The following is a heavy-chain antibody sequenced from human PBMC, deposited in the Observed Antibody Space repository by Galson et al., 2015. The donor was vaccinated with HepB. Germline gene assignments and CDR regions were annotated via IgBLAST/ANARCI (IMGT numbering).Heavy chain of an antibody. Sequence: TLSLTCTVSAASINNGDYYWSWIRQSAGKGLEWIGRIYTGGSTNYSPSLQSRATISLDTSKNQFSLKLYSVTAADTAVYFCAGGNRGARRCGRDTCYAEYPFDIWGPGTMVTVSS. CDR1: AASINNGDYY. CDR2: IYTGGST. D-gene: IGHD2-2*01. V-gene: IGHV4-61*02. J-gene: IGHJ3*02. CDR3: AGGNRGARRCGRDTCYAEYPFDI.